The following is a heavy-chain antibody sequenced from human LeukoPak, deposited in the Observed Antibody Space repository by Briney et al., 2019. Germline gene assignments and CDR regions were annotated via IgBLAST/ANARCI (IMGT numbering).Heavy chain of an antibody. CDR1: GFTFSSYE. J-gene: IGHJ4*02. CDR3: ARGEDYGTNSFDY. CDR2: ITTSGRTI. D-gene: IGHD4-17*01. Sequence: GGSLRLSCAASGFTFSSYEMNWVRQAPGKGLEWVSYITTSGRTIYYADSVKGRFTISRDNAKNSLYLQMNSLRAEDTAVCYCARGEDYGTNSFDYWGQGTLVTVSS. V-gene: IGHV3-48*03.